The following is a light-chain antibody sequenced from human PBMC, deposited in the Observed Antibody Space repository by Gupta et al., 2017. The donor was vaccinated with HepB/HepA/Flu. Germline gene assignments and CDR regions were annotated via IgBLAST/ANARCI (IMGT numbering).Light chain of an antibody. CDR1: SAVIGTYDL. J-gene: IGLJ2*01. CDR3: SSYTGSDTFVV. Sequence: QPALTQPASVSGSPGQSSTFFCTWTSAVIGTYDLVSWYQQHPGKAPKLMIYEVNKRPSGVSDRFSGSNSGNTASLTISGLQAEDEADYYCSSYTGSDTFVVFGGGTRLTVL. CDR2: EVN. V-gene: IGLV2-23*02.